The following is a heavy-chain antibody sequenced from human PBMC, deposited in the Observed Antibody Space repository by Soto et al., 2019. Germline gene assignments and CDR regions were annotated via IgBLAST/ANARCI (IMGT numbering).Heavy chain of an antibody. CDR3: ARGRENDSAGNLQD. D-gene: IGHD6-13*01. CDR2: VYYIGTT. J-gene: IGHJ1*01. CDR1: GGSISAYY. V-gene: IGHV4-59*01. Sequence: SETLSLTCTVSGGSISAYYWSWIRQPPGKELEWIGCVYYIGTTNYNPSLKSRVTMSVDTSKNQFSLMLSSVTAADAAIYYCARGRENDSAGNLQDSGQGTLVT.